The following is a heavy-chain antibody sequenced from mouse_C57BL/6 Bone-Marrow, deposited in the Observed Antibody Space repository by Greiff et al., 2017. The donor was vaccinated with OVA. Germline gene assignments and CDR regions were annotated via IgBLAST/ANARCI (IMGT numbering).Heavy chain of an antibody. V-gene: IGHV1-82*01. CDR1: GYAFSSSW. CDR3: ATYYPGAY. J-gene: IGHJ3*01. CDR2: IYPGDGDT. Sequence: VQLQQSGPELVKPGASVMISCKASGYAFSSSWMNWVKQRPGKGLEWIGRIYPGDGDTNYNGKFKGKATLTADKSSSTAYMQLSSLTSEDSAVYFCATYYPGAYWGQGTLVTVSA. D-gene: IGHD2-10*01.